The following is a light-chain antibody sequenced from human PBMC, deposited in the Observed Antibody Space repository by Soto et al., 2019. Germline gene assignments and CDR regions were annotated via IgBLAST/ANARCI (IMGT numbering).Light chain of an antibody. Sequence: AEYQSALSLSPGKRATSSCKASQSVSSSSLAWYQQNPGQAPRLLIYGASSRVTGIPDRFSGSASGAEFTLTISRVELEDLAVYYCQLYGGFPGSFGRGTKVDIK. J-gene: IGKJ3*01. CDR2: GAS. CDR3: QLYGGFPGS. V-gene: IGKV3-20*01. CDR1: QSVSSSS.